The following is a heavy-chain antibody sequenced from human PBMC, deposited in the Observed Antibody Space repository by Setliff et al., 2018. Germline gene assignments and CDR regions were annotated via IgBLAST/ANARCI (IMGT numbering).Heavy chain of an antibody. D-gene: IGHD4-4*01. CDR2: IHYGGTT. CDR3: ATDGRWDYSYPIY. CDR1: GASINTGTYY. J-gene: IGHJ4*02. V-gene: IGHV4-39*02. Sequence: PSETLSLTCNVSGASINTGTYYWAWIRQPPGKGLEWIGRIHYGGTTYYNASLKSRVTISVDTSKNQFSLRLNSVTAADTAVYYCATDGRWDYSYPIYWGQGILVTVSS.